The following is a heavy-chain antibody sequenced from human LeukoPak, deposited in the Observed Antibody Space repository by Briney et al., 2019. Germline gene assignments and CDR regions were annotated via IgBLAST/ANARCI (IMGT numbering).Heavy chain of an antibody. V-gene: IGHV3-23*01. CDR1: GFTFSTYS. Sequence: PGGSLRLSCAASGFTFSTYSMSWVRQAPGKGLEWVSAISGSGGSTYYADSVKGRFTISRDNSKNTLYLQMNSLRAEDTAVYYCAKDLSRSDVDYFDYWGQGTLVTVSS. CDR2: ISGSGGST. D-gene: IGHD2-21*01. CDR3: AKDLSRSDVDYFDY. J-gene: IGHJ4*02.